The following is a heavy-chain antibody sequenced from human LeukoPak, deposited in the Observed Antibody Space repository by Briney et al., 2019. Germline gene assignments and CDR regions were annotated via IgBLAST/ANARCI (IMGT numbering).Heavy chain of an antibody. D-gene: IGHD3-3*01. V-gene: IGHV4-59*01. Sequence: SETLSLTCAVYGGSFSGYYWSWIRQPPGKGLEWIGYIYYSGSTNYNPSLKSRVTISVDTSKNQFSLKLSSVTAADTAVYYCARVYSGYDFWSGYYRAEYFQHWGQGTLVTVSS. J-gene: IGHJ1*01. CDR3: ARVYSGYDFWSGYYRAEYFQH. CDR1: GGSFSGYY. CDR2: IYYSGST.